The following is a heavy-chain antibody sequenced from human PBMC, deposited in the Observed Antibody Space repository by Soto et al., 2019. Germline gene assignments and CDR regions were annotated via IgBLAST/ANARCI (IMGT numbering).Heavy chain of an antibody. CDR2: IFYNGRT. CDR3: ARGGCSAAGESDWFDP. V-gene: IGHV4-39*02. J-gene: IGHJ5*02. Sequence: QVPLQEPGPGLVKPSETLSLTCSVSGGSISSPTYYWGWVRRAPGGGPGWIGNIFYNGRTDYNPSIQSRVTISVETSKNQFSLRLASVTDADTAVYYCARGGCSAAGESDWFDPWGHGTLVTVS. D-gene: IGHD5-12*01. CDR1: GGSISSPTYY.